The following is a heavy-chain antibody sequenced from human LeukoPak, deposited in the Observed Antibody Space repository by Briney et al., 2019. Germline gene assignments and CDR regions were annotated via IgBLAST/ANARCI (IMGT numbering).Heavy chain of an antibody. Sequence: GGSLRLSCAASGFSFSSYWMSWVRQAPGKGLEWVADIKQDVTEKYYVDSVKGRFTISRDNAKKSLYLQMNSLRAEDTAVYYCARAYQLLFVDTHFDYWGQGTLVTVSS. J-gene: IGHJ4*02. V-gene: IGHV3-7*01. CDR2: IKQDVTEK. CDR1: GFSFSSYW. D-gene: IGHD2-2*01. CDR3: ARAYQLLFVDTHFDY.